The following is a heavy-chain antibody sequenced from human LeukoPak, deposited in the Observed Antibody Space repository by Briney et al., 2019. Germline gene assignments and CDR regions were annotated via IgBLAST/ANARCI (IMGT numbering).Heavy chain of an antibody. J-gene: IGHJ6*03. CDR1: GGSISSGSYY. V-gene: IGHV4-61*02. D-gene: IGHD3-10*01. Sequence: SETLSLTCTVSGGSISSGSYYWSWIRQPAGKGLEWIGRIYTSGRTDYNPSLKSRVTISVDPSKNQFSLNLISVTAADTAVYYCARDRGYYMDVWGKGTTVTISS. CDR3: ARDRGYYMDV. CDR2: IYTSGRT.